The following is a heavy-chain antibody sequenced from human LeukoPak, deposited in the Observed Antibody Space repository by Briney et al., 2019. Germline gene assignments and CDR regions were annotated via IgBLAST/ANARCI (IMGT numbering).Heavy chain of an antibody. CDR2: IIPIFGTA. D-gene: IGHD3-3*01. CDR3: ARDGIYDFWYYYMDV. J-gene: IGHJ6*03. CDR1: GGTFSSYA. Sequence: GASVKVSCKASGGTFSSYAISWVRQAPGQGLEWMGGIIPIFGTANYAQKFQGRVTITADESTSTAYMELSSLRSEDTAVYYCARDGIYDFWYYYMDVWGKGTTVTVSS. V-gene: IGHV1-69*13.